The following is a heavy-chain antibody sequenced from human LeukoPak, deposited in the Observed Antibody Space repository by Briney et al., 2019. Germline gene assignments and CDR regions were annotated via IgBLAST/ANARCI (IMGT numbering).Heavy chain of an antibody. CDR2: IYYSGST. CDR3: ARLAKSSSWYGPYYFDY. D-gene: IGHD6-13*01. V-gene: IGHV4-30-4*07. Sequence: PSQTLSLTCAVSGGSISSGGYSWSWIRQPPGTGLEWIGYIYYSGSTYYNPSLKSRVTISVDTSKNQFSLKLSSVTAADTAVYYCARLAKSSSWYGPYYFDYWGQGTLVTVSS. J-gene: IGHJ4*02. CDR1: GGSISSGGYS.